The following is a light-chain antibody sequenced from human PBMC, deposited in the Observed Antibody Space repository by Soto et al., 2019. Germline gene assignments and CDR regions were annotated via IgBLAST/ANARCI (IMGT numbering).Light chain of an antibody. Sequence: VLTQSSATLSLSPGERATLSCRARQSVTSSYLAWYQQTPGQPPRLVMYAASTRATGIPDRIWGGGSGTDFTLTIEKLESEDFPVYYCQQYGGMPITFGVGTKV. CDR3: QQYGGMPIT. CDR1: QSVTSSY. CDR2: AAS. V-gene: IGKV3-20*01. J-gene: IGKJ4*01.